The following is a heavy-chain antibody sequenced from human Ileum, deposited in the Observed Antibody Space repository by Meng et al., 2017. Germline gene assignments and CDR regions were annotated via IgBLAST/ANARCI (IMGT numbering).Heavy chain of an antibody. V-gene: IGHV4-59*08. CDR3: ARLLDSSDWGWFDP. D-gene: IGHD3-22*01. J-gene: IGHJ5*02. CDR2: IYYRGGA. Sequence: QLQESGSGLVEPSETLSLACTVSGASISSHYWTWIRQPPGKGLEYIGYIYYRGGASYNPSLRSRVTMSVDTSKNQFSLNLSSVTAADTAVYYCARLLDSSDWGWFDPWGQGTLVTVSS. CDR1: GASISSHY.